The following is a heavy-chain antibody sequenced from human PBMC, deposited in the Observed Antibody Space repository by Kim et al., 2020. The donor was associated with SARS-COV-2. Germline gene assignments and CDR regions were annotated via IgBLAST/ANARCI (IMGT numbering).Heavy chain of an antibody. CDR2: IKQDGSEK. Sequence: GGSLRLSCAASGFTFSSYWMSWVRQAPGKGLEWVANIKQDGSEKYYVDSVKGRFTISRDNAKNSLYLQMNSLRAEDTAVYYCARWDYDFWSGRTGLGIWGQGTMVTVSS. D-gene: IGHD3-3*01. CDR1: GFTFSSYW. CDR3: ARWDYDFWSGRTGLGI. V-gene: IGHV3-7*01. J-gene: IGHJ3*02.